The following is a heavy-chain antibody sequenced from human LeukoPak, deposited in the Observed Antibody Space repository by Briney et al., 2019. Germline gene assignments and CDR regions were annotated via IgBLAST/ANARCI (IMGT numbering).Heavy chain of an antibody. D-gene: IGHD3-22*01. CDR3: ARIYDSSGYYYFDY. Sequence: NTSETLSLTCTVSRGSISSGDYYWSWIRQPPGKGLEWIGYIYYSGSTYYNPSLKSRVTISVDTSKNQFSLKLSSVTAADTAVYYCARIYDSSGYYYFDYWGQGTLVTVSS. CDR2: IYYSGST. CDR1: RGSISSGDYY. V-gene: IGHV4-30-4*01. J-gene: IGHJ4*02.